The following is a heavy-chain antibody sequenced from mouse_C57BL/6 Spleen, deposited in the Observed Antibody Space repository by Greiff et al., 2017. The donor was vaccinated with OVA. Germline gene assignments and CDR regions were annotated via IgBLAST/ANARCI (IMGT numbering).Heavy chain of an antibody. CDR2: ISYSGST. CDR3: ARSYDGYYVGYFDV. V-gene: IGHV3-1*01. J-gene: IGHJ1*03. CDR1: GYSITSGYD. D-gene: IGHD2-3*01. Sequence: EVKVEESGPGMVKPSQSLSLTCTVTGYSITSGYDWHWIRHFPGNKLEWMGYISYSGSTNYNPSLKSRISITHDTSKNHFFLKLNSVTTEDTATYYCARSYDGYYVGYFDVWGTGTTVTVSS.